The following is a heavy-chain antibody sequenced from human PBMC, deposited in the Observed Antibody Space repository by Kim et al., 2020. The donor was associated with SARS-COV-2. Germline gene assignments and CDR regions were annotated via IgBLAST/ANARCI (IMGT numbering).Heavy chain of an antibody. CDR3: ARDWYYDSSGYYYGMDV. CDR1: GFTFSSYS. J-gene: IGHJ6*02. V-gene: IGHV3-21*01. Sequence: GGSLRLSCAASGFTFSSYSMNWVRQAPGKGLEWVSSISSSSSYIYYADSVKGRFTISRDNAKNSLYLQMNSLRAEDTAVYYCARDWYYDSSGYYYGMDVWGQGTTVTVSS. D-gene: IGHD3-22*01. CDR2: ISSSSSYI.